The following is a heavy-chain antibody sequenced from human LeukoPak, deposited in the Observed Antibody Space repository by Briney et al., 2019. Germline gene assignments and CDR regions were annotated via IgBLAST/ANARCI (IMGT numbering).Heavy chain of an antibody. CDR2: ISCSSSDI. Sequence: GGSLRLSCAASGFTFSSYSMNWVRQAPGKGLEWVSYISCSSSDIYYADSVKGRFTISRDNAKNSLYLQMNSLRVEDTAVYYCASSGFGRNFDYWGQGTLVTVSS. J-gene: IGHJ4*02. V-gene: IGHV3-48*01. CDR1: GFTFSSYS. D-gene: IGHD3-10*01. CDR3: ASSGFGRNFDY.